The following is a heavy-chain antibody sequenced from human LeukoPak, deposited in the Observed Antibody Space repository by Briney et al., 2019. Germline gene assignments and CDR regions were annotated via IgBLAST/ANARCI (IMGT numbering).Heavy chain of an antibody. Sequence: GGFLRLSCAASGFTFSSYSMNWVRQAPGKGLEWVSSISSSSSYIYYAGSVKGRFTISRDNAKDSLYLQMNSLRAEDTAVYYCARDTGYSSSSEAYWGQGTLVTVSS. CDR3: ARDTGYSSSSEAY. CDR1: GFTFSSYS. D-gene: IGHD6-6*01. J-gene: IGHJ4*02. V-gene: IGHV3-21*01. CDR2: ISSSSSYI.